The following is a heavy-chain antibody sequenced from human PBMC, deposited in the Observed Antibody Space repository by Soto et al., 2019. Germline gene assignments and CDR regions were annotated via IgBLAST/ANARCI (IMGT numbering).Heavy chain of an antibody. CDR3: VRAGHVFDVHYYGMDL. J-gene: IGHJ6*02. CDR1: GFTFSNAW. D-gene: IGHD3-10*01. Sequence: GGSLRLSCAASGFTFSNAWMSWVRQAPGKGLEWVSSISSSGTYIYYADSVKGRFAISRDNANNVMYLQMDTLRAEDTAVYYCVRAGHVFDVHYYGMDLWGQGTTVTVSS. CDR2: ISSSGTYI. V-gene: IGHV3-21*01.